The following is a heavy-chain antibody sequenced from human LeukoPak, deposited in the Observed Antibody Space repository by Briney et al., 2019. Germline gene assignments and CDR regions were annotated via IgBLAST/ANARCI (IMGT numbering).Heavy chain of an antibody. J-gene: IGHJ4*02. D-gene: IGHD6-6*01. CDR2: ISGSGGST. Sequence: GGSLRLSCAASGFTFSSYAVSWVRQAPGKGLEWVSAISGSGGSTYYADSVKGRFTISRDNSKNTLYLQMNSLRAEDTAVYYCAKESESRVLAARPLDYWGQGTLVTVSS. CDR1: GFTFSSYA. CDR3: AKESESRVLAARPLDY. V-gene: IGHV3-23*01.